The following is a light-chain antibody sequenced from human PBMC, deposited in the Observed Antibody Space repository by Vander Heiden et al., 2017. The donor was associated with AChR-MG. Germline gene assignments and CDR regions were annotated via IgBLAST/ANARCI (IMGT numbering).Light chain of an antibody. CDR3: QQYGSSPRT. CDR1: QSVSSSY. CDR2: GAS. J-gene: IGKJ1*01. Sequence: DIVLTQSPGTLSLSPGERATLSCRASQSVSSSYLAWYQQKPGQAPRLLIYGASSRATGIPDRFSASGSGTDFTLTISRLDPEDFAVYYCQQYGSSPRTFGQGTKEEIK. V-gene: IGKV3-20*01.